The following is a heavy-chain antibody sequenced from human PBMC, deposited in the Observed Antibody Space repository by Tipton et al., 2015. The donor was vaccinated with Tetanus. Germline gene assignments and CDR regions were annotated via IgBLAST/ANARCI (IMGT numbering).Heavy chain of an antibody. V-gene: IGHV4-34*01. J-gene: IGHJ4*02. CDR3: ARHPPPYYYGSGSYLDY. D-gene: IGHD3-10*01. CDR2: ISASGST. CDR1: GESFSGHY. Sequence: TLSLTCAVSGESFSGHYWSWIRQAPGKGLEWVGEISASGSTNYNPSLESRITMSVDTTKKRIFLRLASLMAADTAVYFCARHPPPYYYGSGSYLDYWGQGTPVTVSS.